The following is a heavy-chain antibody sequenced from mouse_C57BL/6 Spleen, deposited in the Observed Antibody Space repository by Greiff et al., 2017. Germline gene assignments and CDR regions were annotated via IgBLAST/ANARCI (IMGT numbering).Heavy chain of an antibody. J-gene: IGHJ3*01. D-gene: IGHD2-4*01. V-gene: IGHV3-6*01. CDR3: ARGIYYDYDGSWFAY. Sequence: EVQLQESGPGLVNPSQSLSLTCSVTGYSITSGYYWNWIRQFPGNKLEWMGYIRYDGSNNYNPSLKNRISITRDTSKNQFFLKLNSVTTEDTATYYCARGIYYDYDGSWFAYWGQGTLVTVSA. CDR2: IRYDGSN. CDR1: GYSITSGYY.